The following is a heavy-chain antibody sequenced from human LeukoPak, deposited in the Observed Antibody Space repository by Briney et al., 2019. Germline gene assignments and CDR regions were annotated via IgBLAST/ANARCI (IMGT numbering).Heavy chain of an antibody. J-gene: IGHJ6*03. CDR1: GFTVSSNY. Sequence: GGSLRLSCAASGFTVSSNYMSWVRQAPGKGLEWVSVIYSGGSTYYADSVKGRFTISRDNSKNTLYLQMNSLRAEDTAVYYCARVRGYLYYMDVWGKGTTVTISS. CDR3: ARVRGYLYYMDV. V-gene: IGHV3-53*01. CDR2: IYSGGST. D-gene: IGHD3-10*01.